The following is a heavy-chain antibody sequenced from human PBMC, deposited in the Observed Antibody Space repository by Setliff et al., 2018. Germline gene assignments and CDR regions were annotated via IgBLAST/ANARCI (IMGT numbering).Heavy chain of an antibody. J-gene: IGHJ4*02. CDR2: IIPILGIA. V-gene: IGHV1-69*04. CDR3: ASYEGDDYGDYYFDY. Sequence: GASVKVSCKVSGGAFSTSAISWVRQAPGQGLEWMGRIIPILGIANYAQKFQGRVTITADKSTSTAYMELSSLRSEDTAVYYCASYEGDDYGDYYFDYWGQGTLVTVSS. CDR1: GGAFSTSA. D-gene: IGHD4-17*01.